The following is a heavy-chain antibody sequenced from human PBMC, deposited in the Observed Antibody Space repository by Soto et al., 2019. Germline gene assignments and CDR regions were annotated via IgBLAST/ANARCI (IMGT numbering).Heavy chain of an antibody. CDR3: ARDKRIAVAGTPYYYYGMDV. V-gene: IGHV1-69*08. Sequence: QVQLVQSGAEVKKPGSSVKVSCKASGGTFSSYTISWVRQAPGQGLEWMGRIIPILGIANYAQKFQGRVTIXAXNXXSTAYRELSSLRSEDTAVYYCARDKRIAVAGTPYYYYGMDVWGQGTTVTVSS. CDR2: IIPILGIA. CDR1: GGTFSSYT. D-gene: IGHD6-19*01. J-gene: IGHJ6*02.